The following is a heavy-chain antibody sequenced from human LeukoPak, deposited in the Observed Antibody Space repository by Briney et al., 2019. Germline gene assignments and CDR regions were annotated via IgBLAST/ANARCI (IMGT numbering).Heavy chain of an antibody. V-gene: IGHV1-46*01. Sequence: GASVKVSCKASGYTFTSYYMHWVRQAPGQGLEWMGIINPSGGSTSYAQKFQGRVTMTRDTSTSTVYMELSSLRSEDTAVYYCARVPPPWVASHYGMDVWGQGTTVTVSS. CDR2: INPSGGST. CDR1: GYTFTSYY. J-gene: IGHJ6*02. D-gene: IGHD7-27*01. CDR3: ARVPPPWVASHYGMDV.